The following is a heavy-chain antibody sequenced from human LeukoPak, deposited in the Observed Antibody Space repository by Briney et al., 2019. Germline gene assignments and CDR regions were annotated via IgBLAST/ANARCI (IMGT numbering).Heavy chain of an antibody. D-gene: IGHD3-22*01. CDR1: GYTFTSYA. CDR3: ARPFHPYYYDSSGSNYYYYGMDV. J-gene: IGHJ6*02. V-gene: IGHV1-3*01. Sequence: ASVKVSCKASGYTFTSYAMHWVRQAPGQRLEWMGWINAGNGNTKYSQKFQGRVTITRDTSASTAYMELSGLRSEDTAVYYCARPFHPYYYDSSGSNYYYYGMDVWGQGTTVTVSS. CDR2: INAGNGNT.